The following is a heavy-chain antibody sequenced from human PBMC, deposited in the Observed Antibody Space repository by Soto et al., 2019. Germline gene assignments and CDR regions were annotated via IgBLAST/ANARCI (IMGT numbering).Heavy chain of an antibody. D-gene: IGHD6-6*01. Sequence: GGSLRLSCAASGFTFDDYAMHWVRQAPGKGLEWVSGISWNGGSIGYADSVKGRFTISRDNAKNSLYLQMNSLRAEDKALYYCAKDNSIVLAARPGYTDVWGKGTPVTVSS. CDR2: ISWNGGSI. CDR3: AKDNSIVLAARPGYTDV. V-gene: IGHV3-9*01. CDR1: GFTFDDYA. J-gene: IGHJ6*03.